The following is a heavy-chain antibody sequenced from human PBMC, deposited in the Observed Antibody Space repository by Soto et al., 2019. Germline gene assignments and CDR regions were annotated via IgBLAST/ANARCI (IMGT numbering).Heavy chain of an antibody. CDR1: GGSISSSNW. Sequence: SETLSLTCAVSGGSISSSNWWSWVRQPPGKGLEWIGEIYHSGSTNYNPSLKSRVTISVDKSKIQFSLTLSSVTAADTAVYYCATRGDYYYYYGMDVWGQGTTVTSP. V-gene: IGHV4-4*02. D-gene: IGHD3-10*01. CDR3: ATRGDYYYYYGMDV. J-gene: IGHJ6*02. CDR2: IYHSGST.